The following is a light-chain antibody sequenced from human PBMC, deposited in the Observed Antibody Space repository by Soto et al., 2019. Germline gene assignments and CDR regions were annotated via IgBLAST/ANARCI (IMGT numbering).Light chain of an antibody. CDR2: EVT. Sequence: QSALTQPASVSGSPGQSITISCAGTRDDIGAYDYVSWYQQHPGNAPKLLVYEVTNRPSGVSDRFSGSKSGNTASLTISGLQAEDEADYYCNSYTNSSAVVFGGGTNSPS. CDR1: RDDIGAYDY. CDR3: NSYTNSSAVV. J-gene: IGLJ2*01. V-gene: IGLV2-14*01.